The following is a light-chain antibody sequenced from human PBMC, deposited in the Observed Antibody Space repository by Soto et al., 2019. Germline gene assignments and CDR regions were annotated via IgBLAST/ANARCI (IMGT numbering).Light chain of an antibody. CDR2: DAS. Sequence: EIVLTQSPATLSLSPGERATLSCRASQSVSSYLAWYQQKPGQAPRLLIYDASNRATGIPARFSGSGSGTDVTLTISSLETEDFAVYYCQQRSNWPRALTFGGGTKVEIK. J-gene: IGKJ4*01. V-gene: IGKV3-11*01. CDR3: QQRSNWPRALT. CDR1: QSVSSY.